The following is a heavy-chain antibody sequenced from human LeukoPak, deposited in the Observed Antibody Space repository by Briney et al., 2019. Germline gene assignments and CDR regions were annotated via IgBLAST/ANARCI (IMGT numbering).Heavy chain of an antibody. V-gene: IGHV1-18*01. Sequence: ASVKVSCKASGYIFTSFGICWVRQAPGQGLEWMGWISAYNGNTNYAQNPQGRVTMTTDTSTSTAYMELRTLRSDDTAVYYCARSNTGTTDFDYWGQGTLVTVSS. CDR2: ISAYNGNT. D-gene: IGHD1-1*01. J-gene: IGHJ4*02. CDR3: ARSNTGTTDFDY. CDR1: GYIFTSFG.